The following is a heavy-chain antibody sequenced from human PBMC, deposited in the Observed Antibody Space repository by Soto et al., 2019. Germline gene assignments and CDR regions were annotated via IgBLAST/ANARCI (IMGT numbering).Heavy chain of an antibody. CDR2: ISGSGGST. D-gene: IGHD2-2*01. V-gene: IGHV3-23*01. CDR1: GFTFSSYA. J-gene: IGHJ4*02. Sequence: GGSLRLSCAASGFTFSSYAMSWVRQAPGKGLEWVSAISGSGGSTYYADSVKGRFTISRDNSKNTLYLQMNSLRAEDTAVYYCATGFLGYCSSTSCDYWGQGTLVTVSS. CDR3: ATGFLGYCSSTSCDY.